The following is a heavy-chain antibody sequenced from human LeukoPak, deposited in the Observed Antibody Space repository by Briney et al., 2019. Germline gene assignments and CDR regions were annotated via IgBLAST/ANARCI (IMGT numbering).Heavy chain of an antibody. J-gene: IGHJ4*02. CDR1: GFTFSSYW. Sequence: GGSLRLSCTASGFTFSSYWMHWVRQAPGKGLVWVSRINNDGSTTNYVDSVKGRFTISRDNAKNTLYLQMNSLRAEDTAKYYCARDPSAVAGYFDYWGQGSLVTVPS. CDR3: ARDPSAVAGYFDY. V-gene: IGHV3-74*01. D-gene: IGHD6-19*01. CDR2: INNDGSTT.